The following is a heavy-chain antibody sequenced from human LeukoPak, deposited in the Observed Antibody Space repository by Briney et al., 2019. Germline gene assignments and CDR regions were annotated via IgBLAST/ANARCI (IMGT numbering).Heavy chain of an antibody. CDR3: ARANNWNRDNAFDI. CDR2: MNPNSGNT. Sequence: WMNPNSGNTGYAQKFQGRVTMTRNTSISTAYMELSSLRSEDTAVYYCARANNWNRDNAFDIWGQGTMVTVSS. J-gene: IGHJ3*02. D-gene: IGHD1-1*01. V-gene: IGHV1-8*01.